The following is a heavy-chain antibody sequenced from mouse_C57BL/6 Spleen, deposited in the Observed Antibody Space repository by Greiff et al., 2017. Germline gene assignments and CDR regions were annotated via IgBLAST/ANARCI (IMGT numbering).Heavy chain of an antibody. CDR1: GYTFTDYE. CDR2: LDPETGGT. V-gene: IGHV1-15*01. CDR3: TGRDAMDY. Sequence: VQLQQSGAELVRPGASVTLSCKASGYTFTDYEMHWVKQTPVHGLEWIGALDPETGGTAYNQKFKGKAILTADKSSSTAYMELRSLTSEDSAVYYCTGRDAMDYWGQGTSVTVSS. J-gene: IGHJ4*01.